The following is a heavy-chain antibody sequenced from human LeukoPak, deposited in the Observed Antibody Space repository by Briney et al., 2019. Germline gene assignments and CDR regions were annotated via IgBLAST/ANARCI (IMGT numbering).Heavy chain of an antibody. CDR1: GFTFGYYG. CDR2: INWNGGST. CDR3: ARAGDSGSYFFDY. V-gene: IGHV3-20*01. Sequence: GSLRLSCAASGFTFGYYGMSWVPQTSGKGLELGSGINWNGGSTGYADSVKGRFTISRDNAKNSLYLQMNSLRAEDTALYHCARAGDSGSYFFDYWGQGTLVTVSS. D-gene: IGHD1-26*01. J-gene: IGHJ4*02.